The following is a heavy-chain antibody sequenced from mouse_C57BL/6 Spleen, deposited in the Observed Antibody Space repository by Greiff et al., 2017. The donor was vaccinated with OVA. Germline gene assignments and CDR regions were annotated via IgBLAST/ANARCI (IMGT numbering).Heavy chain of an antibody. CDR1: GYAFSSSW. CDR3: ARRATVVATEAMDY. D-gene: IGHD1-1*01. Sequence: QVQLQQSGPELVKPGASVKISCKASGYAFSSSWMNWVKQRPGKGLEWIGRIYPGDGDTNYNGKFKGKATLTADKSSSTAYMQLSSLTSEDSAVYFCARRATVVATEAMDYCGQRTSVTVSS. V-gene: IGHV1-82*01. J-gene: IGHJ4*01. CDR2: IYPGDGDT.